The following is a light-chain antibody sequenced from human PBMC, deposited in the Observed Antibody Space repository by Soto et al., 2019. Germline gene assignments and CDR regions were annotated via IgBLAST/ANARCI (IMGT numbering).Light chain of an antibody. CDR1: SRDVGGYNY. Sequence: QSALTQPASVSGSPGQSITISCTGTSRDVGGYNYVSWYQQHPGKAPNLMIYDVSNRPSGVSNRFSGSKSGNTASLTISGLQAEDEADYYCSSYTSSSTLYVFGTGTKVTVL. CDR2: DVS. V-gene: IGLV2-14*01. J-gene: IGLJ1*01. CDR3: SSYTSSSTLYV.